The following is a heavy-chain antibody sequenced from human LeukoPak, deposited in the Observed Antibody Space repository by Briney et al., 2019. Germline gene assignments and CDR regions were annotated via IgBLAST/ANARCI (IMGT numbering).Heavy chain of an antibody. Sequence: ASVKVSCKASGYTFTGYYMHWVRQAPGQGLEWMGWINPNSGGTNYAQKFQGRVTMTRDTSISTAYMELSRLRSEDTAVYYCAKRGIARSFDAFDIWGQGTMVTVSS. D-gene: IGHD6-13*01. CDR2: INPNSGGT. V-gene: IGHV1-2*02. CDR3: AKRGIARSFDAFDI. CDR1: GYTFTGYY. J-gene: IGHJ3*02.